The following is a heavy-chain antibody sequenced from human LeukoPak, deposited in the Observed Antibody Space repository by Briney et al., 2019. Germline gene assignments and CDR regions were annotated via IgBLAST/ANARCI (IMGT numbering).Heavy chain of an antibody. V-gene: IGHV4-59*01. J-gene: IGHJ4*02. CDR1: GGSISSYY. CDR3: ARVKTKRSYFDY. D-gene: IGHD2-8*01. Sequence: SETLSLTCTVSGGSISSYYWSWIRQPPGKGLEWIGYIYYSGSTNYNPSLKSRVTISVDTSKNQFSLKLSSVTAADTAGYYCARVKTKRSYFDYWGQGTLVTVSS. CDR2: IYYSGST.